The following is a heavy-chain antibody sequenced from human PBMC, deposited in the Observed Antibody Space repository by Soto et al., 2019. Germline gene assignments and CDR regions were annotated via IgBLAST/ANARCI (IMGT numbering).Heavy chain of an antibody. CDR2: AYYSGST. CDR3: AGTYCSGGDCYPGGNWFDP. J-gene: IGHJ5*02. D-gene: IGHD2-15*01. V-gene: IGHV4-59*01. Sequence: SETLSLTCTVSGVYISNYYWAWIRQPPGKGLEWIGYAYYSGSTNYNPSPKSRVTMSVDTSKNQFSLKLNSVTAADTAVYYCAGTYCSGGDCYPGGNWFDPWGQGTLVTVSS. CDR1: GVYISNYY.